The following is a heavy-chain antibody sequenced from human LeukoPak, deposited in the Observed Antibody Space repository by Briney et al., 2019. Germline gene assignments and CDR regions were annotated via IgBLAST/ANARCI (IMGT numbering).Heavy chain of an antibody. Sequence: GGSLRLSCAASGYTFSSFSINWVRQAPGKGLEWVSSVSVRSNYIYYADSVRGRFSISRDDARNSLYLQMDSLRGDDTAVYYCARLRRNSDSSGYYYYYDYWGQGTLVTVSS. V-gene: IGHV3-21*01. J-gene: IGHJ4*02. CDR3: ARLRRNSDSSGYYYYYDY. CDR1: GYTFSSFS. CDR2: VSVRSNYI. D-gene: IGHD3-22*01.